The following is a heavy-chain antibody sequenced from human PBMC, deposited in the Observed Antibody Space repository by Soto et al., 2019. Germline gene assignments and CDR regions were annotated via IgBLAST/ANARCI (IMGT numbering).Heavy chain of an antibody. D-gene: IGHD3-10*01. CDR1: GFTFRNYN. Sequence: EVQLVESGGGLVKAGGSLRLFCTASGFTFRNYNMNWVRQAPGKGLEWVSSISTGGAYMFYAESVKGRFTISSDNAQNSLYLQIDSPRAEDTAVYYCARDIASSGGDYFDSWGQGTLVPVSS. CDR2: ISTGGAYM. V-gene: IGHV3-21*06. J-gene: IGHJ4*02. CDR3: ARDIASSGGDYFDS.